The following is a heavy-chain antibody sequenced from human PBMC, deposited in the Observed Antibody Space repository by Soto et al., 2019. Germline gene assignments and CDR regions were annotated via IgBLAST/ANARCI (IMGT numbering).Heavy chain of an antibody. J-gene: IGHJ6*02. D-gene: IGHD4-4*01. V-gene: IGHV1-69*01. CDR3: ASSVKGYRKDDYYYYGMDV. Sequence: QVQLVQSGAEVKKPGSSVKVSCKASGGTFSSYAISWVRQAPGQGLEWMGGIIPIFGTANYAQKFQGRVTITADESTSKAYMELSSMRSEDTAVYYCASSVKGYRKDDYYYYGMDVWGQGTTVTVSS. CDR1: GGTFSSYA. CDR2: IIPIFGTA.